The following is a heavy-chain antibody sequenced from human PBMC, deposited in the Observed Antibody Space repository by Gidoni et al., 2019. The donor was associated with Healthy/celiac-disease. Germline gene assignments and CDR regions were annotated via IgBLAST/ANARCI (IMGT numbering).Heavy chain of an antibody. V-gene: IGHV3-48*03. CDR3: ARVYYYDSSGYYYSAFDI. Sequence: EVQLVDSGGGLVQPGGSLRLSCAASGFPFSSYELNWVRQAPGKGLEWVSYISSSGSTIYYADSVKGRFTISRDNAKNSLYLQMNSLRAEDTAVYYCARVYYYDSSGYYYSAFDIWGQGTMVTVSS. D-gene: IGHD3-22*01. CDR2: ISSSGSTI. J-gene: IGHJ3*02. CDR1: GFPFSSYE.